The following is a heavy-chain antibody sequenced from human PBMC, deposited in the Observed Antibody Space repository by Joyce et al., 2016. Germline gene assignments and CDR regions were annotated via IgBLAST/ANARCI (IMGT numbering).Heavy chain of an antibody. CDR1: GYTFVSYG. Sequence: QVQLVQSGADVKKPGTSVKVSCKASGYTFVSYGISWVRQAPGQGLEWMGWISTDNGNTKYGQKFQGRVTMTTDTATTTADMELRSLRSDDTAVYYCARDYYGDFDSWGQGTLVTVSS. J-gene: IGHJ4*02. CDR3: ARDYYGDFDS. CDR2: ISTDNGNT. V-gene: IGHV1-18*01. D-gene: IGHD3-10*01.